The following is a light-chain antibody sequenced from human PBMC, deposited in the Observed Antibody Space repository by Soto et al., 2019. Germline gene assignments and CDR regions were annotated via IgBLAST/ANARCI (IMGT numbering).Light chain of an antibody. V-gene: IGKV1-12*01. CDR1: QGISNW. Sequence: IQLTQSPSSVSASVGDRVTITCRASQGISNWLAWYQQKAGKAPKLLIYAATNLQSGVPSRFSGSGSGTDFTITISSLQPEDFAIYYCKQGNSVPPITFGQGTRLEIK. CDR3: KQGNSVPPIT. J-gene: IGKJ5*01. CDR2: AAT.